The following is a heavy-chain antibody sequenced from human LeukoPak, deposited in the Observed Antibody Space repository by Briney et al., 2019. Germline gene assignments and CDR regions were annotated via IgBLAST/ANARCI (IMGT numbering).Heavy chain of an antibody. V-gene: IGHV3-15*01. J-gene: IGHJ4*02. D-gene: IGHD6-13*01. Sequence: GGSLRLSCAASGFTFSNAWMTWVRQAPGKGLEWIARTKSKSNGGTIDYAAPVKGRFTISRDDSKELLYLQMNRLRIEAAVVYYCTRVGSSGNFDYWGQGTLVTVSS. CDR2: TKSKSNGGTI. CDR1: GFTFSNAW. CDR3: TRVGSSGNFDY.